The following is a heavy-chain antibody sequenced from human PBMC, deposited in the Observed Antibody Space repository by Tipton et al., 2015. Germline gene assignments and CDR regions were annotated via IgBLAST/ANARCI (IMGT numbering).Heavy chain of an antibody. D-gene: IGHD1-26*01. V-gene: IGHV3-73*01. J-gene: IGHJ4*02. CDR2: IRGKANSYAT. CDR1: GFIFSDST. Sequence: SLRLSCAASGFIFSDSTIHWVRQASGKGLEWVGRIRGKANSYATQYGPSVKGRFTISRDNAKNTLYLQMNSLRAEDTAVYYCGRGVDYWGQGTLVIVSS. CDR3: GRGVDY.